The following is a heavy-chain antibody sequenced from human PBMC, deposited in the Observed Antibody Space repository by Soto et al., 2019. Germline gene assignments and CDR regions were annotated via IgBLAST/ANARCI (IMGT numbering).Heavy chain of an antibody. D-gene: IGHD2-15*01. Sequence: QVQLVESGGGVVQPGRSLRLSCAASGFTFSNNGMHWVRQAPGKGLEWVAVIWYDGINKYYADSVKGRFIISRDNSKNTVYLQMNSLRAEDTAVYNCARDRIQMVDGLDVWGKGTTVTVSS. V-gene: IGHV3-33*01. CDR2: IWYDGINK. CDR1: GFTFSNNG. J-gene: IGHJ6*04. CDR3: ARDRIQMVDGLDV.